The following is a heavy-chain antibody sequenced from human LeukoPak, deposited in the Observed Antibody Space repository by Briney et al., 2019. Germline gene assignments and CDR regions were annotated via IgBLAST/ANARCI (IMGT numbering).Heavy chain of an antibody. V-gene: IGHV4-38-2*02. CDR2: IYHSGST. CDR3: ARDRFGVYNFDY. CDR1: GYSISSGYY. J-gene: IGHJ4*02. Sequence: SETLSLTCTVSGYSISSGYYWGWIRQPPGKGLEWIGSIYHSGSTYYNPSLKSRVTISVDTSKNQFSLKLSSVTAADTAVYYCARDRFGVYNFDYWGQGTLVTVSS. D-gene: IGHD2-8*01.